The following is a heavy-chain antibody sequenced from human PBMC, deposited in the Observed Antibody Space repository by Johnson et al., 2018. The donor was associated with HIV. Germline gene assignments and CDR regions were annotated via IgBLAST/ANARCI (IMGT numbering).Heavy chain of an antibody. V-gene: IGHV3-30*04. D-gene: IGHD2-2*01. CDR3: AKDRVLVQLLSASHHRDAFDI. CDR2: TSFDERGK. Sequence: QEQLVESGGGVVQPGRSLRLACVASGFTFNRYGLHWVRQAPGKGLEWVATTSFDERGKHYTDSVKGRFTISRDNSKNALYLQLNSLRPEDTAVYYCAKDRVLVQLLSASHHRDAFDIWGQGTMVTVSS. J-gene: IGHJ3*02. CDR1: GFTFNRYG.